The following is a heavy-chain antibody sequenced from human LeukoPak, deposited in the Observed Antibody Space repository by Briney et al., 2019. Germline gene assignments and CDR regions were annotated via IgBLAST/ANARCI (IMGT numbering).Heavy chain of an antibody. CDR1: GGSISSYY. V-gene: IGHV4-59*04. J-gene: IGHJ4*02. D-gene: IGHD3-16*02. CDR2: IYYSGST. CDR3: AIGNDYVWGSYRDWPFDY. Sequence: SETLSLTCTVSGGSISSYYWSWIRQPPGKGLEWIGYIYYSGSTYYNPSLKSRVTISVDTSKNQFSLKLSSVTAADTAVYYCAIGNDYVWGSYRDWPFDYWGQGTLVTVSS.